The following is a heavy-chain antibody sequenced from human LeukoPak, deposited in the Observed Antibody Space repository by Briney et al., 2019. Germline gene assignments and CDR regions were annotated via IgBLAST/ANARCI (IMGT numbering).Heavy chain of an antibody. CDR2: IYYSGST. V-gene: IGHV4-31*03. Sequence: SETLSLTCTVSGGSISSGGYYWSWIRQHPGKGLEWIGYIYYSGSTNYNPSLKSRVTISVDKSKNQFSLKLSSVTAADTAVYYCARYCSGGSCPYYYGMDVWGQGTTVTVSS. CDR1: GGSISSGGYY. J-gene: IGHJ6*02. CDR3: ARYCSGGSCPYYYGMDV. D-gene: IGHD2-15*01.